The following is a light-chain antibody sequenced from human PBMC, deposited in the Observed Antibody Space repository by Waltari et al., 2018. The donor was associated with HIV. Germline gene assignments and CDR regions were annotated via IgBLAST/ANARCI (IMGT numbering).Light chain of an antibody. V-gene: IGKV3-20*01. J-gene: IGKJ1*01. Sequence: EIFLTQSPGILSLSPGERATLSCRASQTISHNYLAWYQQRPGQAPSLLIFGASSRATGIPDRFSGSGSGTDFTLTISRLEPEDFAVYYCHHYGSSPPKTFGQGTKVEIK. CDR2: GAS. CDR3: HHYGSSPPKT. CDR1: QTISHNY.